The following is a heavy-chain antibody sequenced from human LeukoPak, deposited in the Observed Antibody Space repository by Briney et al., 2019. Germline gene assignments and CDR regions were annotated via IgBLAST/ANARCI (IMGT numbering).Heavy chain of an antibody. V-gene: IGHV1-2*02. J-gene: IGHJ5*02. D-gene: IGHD4-23*01. CDR1: GYTFTGYY. Sequence: ASVTVSCKASGYTFTGYYMHWVRQAPGQGLEWMGWINPNSGGTSYAQKFQGRVTMTRDTSISTAYMELSRLRSDDTAVYYCARDYGGDYNWFDPWGQGTLVTVSS. CDR3: ARDYGGDYNWFDP. CDR2: INPNSGGT.